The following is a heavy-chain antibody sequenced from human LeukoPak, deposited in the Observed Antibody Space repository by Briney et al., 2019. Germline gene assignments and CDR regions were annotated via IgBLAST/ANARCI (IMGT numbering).Heavy chain of an antibody. CDR2: IIPLLDII. CDR1: GDTFSSYA. CDR3: ARESTGDAYFDY. V-gene: IGHV1-69*04. Sequence: SVKVSCETSGDTFSSYAITWVRQAPGQGLEWMARIIPLLDIIDYAQKFQGRVTITADKSTSTAYTELNSLRSDDTAVYYCARESTGDAYFDYWGQGTLVTVSS. J-gene: IGHJ4*02. D-gene: IGHD2-21*02.